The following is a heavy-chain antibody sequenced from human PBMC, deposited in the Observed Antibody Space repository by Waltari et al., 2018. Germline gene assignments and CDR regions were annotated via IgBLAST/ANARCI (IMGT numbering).Heavy chain of an antibody. CDR1: GGSFSGYY. CDR3: ARGDIALGGAPFDP. V-gene: IGHV4-34*01. Sequence: QVQLQQWGAGLLKPSETLSLTCAVYGGSFSGYYWSWIRQPPGTPGKGLEWIGEINHSGSTSYNPSLKSRVTISVDTSKNQFSLKLTSVTAADTAVYYCARGDIALGGAPFDPWDQGTLVTVSS. CDR2: INHSGST. D-gene: IGHD5-12*01. J-gene: IGHJ5*02.